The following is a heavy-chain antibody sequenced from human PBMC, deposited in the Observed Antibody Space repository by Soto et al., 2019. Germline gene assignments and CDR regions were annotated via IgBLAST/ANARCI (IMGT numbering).Heavy chain of an antibody. V-gene: IGHV1-18*01. Sequence: QVQLVQSGAEVKKPGASVKVSCKASGYTFTSYGISWVRQAPGQGLEWMGWISAYNGNTNYAQKLQGRVTMTTDTSTSTAYMELRSLRSDDTAVYYCARDYSGTGDQDDESNAFDIWGQGTMVTVSS. CDR1: GYTFTSYG. CDR2: ISAYNGNT. J-gene: IGHJ3*02. CDR3: ARDYSGTGDQDDESNAFDI. D-gene: IGHD7-27*01.